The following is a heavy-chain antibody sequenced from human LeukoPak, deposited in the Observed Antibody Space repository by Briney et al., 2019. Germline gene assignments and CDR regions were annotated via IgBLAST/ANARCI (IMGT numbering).Heavy chain of an antibody. CDR2: ISSTGATI. CDR1: GFTFSAYA. CDR3: ARVRHYYDSSGYEVFWFDP. V-gene: IGHV3-48*01. J-gene: IGHJ5*02. D-gene: IGHD3-22*01. Sequence: GGSLRLSCVASGFTFSAYAFNWVRQAPGKGLQWVSYISSTGATIYYADTVKGRFTISRDNAKNSLYLQMTSLRAEDTAVYYCARVRHYYDSSGYEVFWFDPWGQGTLVTVSS.